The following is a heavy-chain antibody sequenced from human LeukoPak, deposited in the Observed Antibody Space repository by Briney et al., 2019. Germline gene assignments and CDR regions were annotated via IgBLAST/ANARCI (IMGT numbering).Heavy chain of an antibody. Sequence: GGSLRLSCAASGFTFSSYAMSWVXQAPGXXLEWXSSITTSGGSTYYADSVKGRFTISRDNAKNTLYLQMNSLRAEDTAVYYCAKDHYVSGRYDAFDIWGQGTMVTVSS. J-gene: IGHJ3*02. V-gene: IGHV3-23*01. D-gene: IGHD3-10*01. CDR1: GFTFSSYA. CDR2: ITTSGGST. CDR3: AKDHYVSGRYDAFDI.